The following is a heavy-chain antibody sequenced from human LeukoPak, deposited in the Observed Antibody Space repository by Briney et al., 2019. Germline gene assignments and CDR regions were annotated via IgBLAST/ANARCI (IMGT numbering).Heavy chain of an antibody. CDR3: AKVRYYDSSGYYFDY. Sequence: GGSLRLSCAESGFTFSSYGMHWVRQAPGKGLEWVAFIRYDGSNKYYAGSVKGRFTISRDNSKNTLYLQMNSLRAEDTAVYYCAKVRYYDSSGYYFDYWGQGTLVTVSS. D-gene: IGHD3-22*01. V-gene: IGHV3-30*02. CDR1: GFTFSSYG. J-gene: IGHJ4*02. CDR2: IRYDGSNK.